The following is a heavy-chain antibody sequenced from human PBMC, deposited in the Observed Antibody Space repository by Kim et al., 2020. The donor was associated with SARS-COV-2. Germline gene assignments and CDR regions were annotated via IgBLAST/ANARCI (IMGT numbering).Heavy chain of an antibody. V-gene: IGHV3-30*04. J-gene: IGHJ4*02. D-gene: IGHD5-18*01. Sequence: GGSLRLSCGTSGFLLSAYAMHWVRQAPGKRLEWVAVISNDGRNKDYAVSVKGRFTISRDNSRDTVYLEMNSLRPEDTCVYYCARDRGYNYGYFDYWGQGALVAVSS. CDR3: ARDRGYNYGYFDY. CDR2: ISNDGRNK. CDR1: GFLLSAYA.